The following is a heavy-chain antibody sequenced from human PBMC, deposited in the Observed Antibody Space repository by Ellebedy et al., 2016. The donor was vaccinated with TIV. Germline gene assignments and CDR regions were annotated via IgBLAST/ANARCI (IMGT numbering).Heavy chain of an antibody. V-gene: IGHV1-69*13. CDR3: ARGGDYDILSGRDGFDI. J-gene: IGHJ3*02. D-gene: IGHD3-9*01. Sequence: SVKVSXKASGGTFSSYAISWVRQAPGQGLEWMGGIIPIFGTANYAQKFQGRVTITADESTRTAYMELSSLRSEDTAVYYCARGGDYDILSGRDGFDIWGQGTMVTVSS. CDR1: GGTFSSYA. CDR2: IIPIFGTA.